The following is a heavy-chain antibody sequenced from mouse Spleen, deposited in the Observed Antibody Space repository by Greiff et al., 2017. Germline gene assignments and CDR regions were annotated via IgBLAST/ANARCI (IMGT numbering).Heavy chain of an antibody. CDR1: GFTFSSYG. V-gene: IGHV5-6*01. J-gene: IGHJ4*01. CDR3: ARHFYDSHAMDY. D-gene: IGHD2-3*01. Sequence: EVQVVESGGDLVKPGGSLKLSCAASGFTFSSYGMSWVRQTPDKRLEWVATISSGGSYTYYPDSVKGRFTISRDNAKNTLYLQMSSLKSEDTAMYYCARHFYDSHAMDYWGQGTSVTVSS. CDR2: ISSGGSYT.